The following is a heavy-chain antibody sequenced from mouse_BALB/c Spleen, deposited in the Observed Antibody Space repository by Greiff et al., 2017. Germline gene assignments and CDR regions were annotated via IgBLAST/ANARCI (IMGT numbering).Heavy chain of an antibody. Sequence: DVQLQESGPGLVKPSQSLSLTCSVTGYSITSGYYWNWIRQFPGNKLEWMGYISYDGSNNYNPSLKNRISITRDTSKNQFFLKLNSVTTEDTATYYCAREGSSNGIHGGFAYWGQGTLVTVSA. J-gene: IGHJ3*01. CDR3: AREGSSNGIHGGFAY. CDR1: GYSITSGYY. D-gene: IGHD2-1*01. V-gene: IGHV3-6*02. CDR2: ISYDGSN.